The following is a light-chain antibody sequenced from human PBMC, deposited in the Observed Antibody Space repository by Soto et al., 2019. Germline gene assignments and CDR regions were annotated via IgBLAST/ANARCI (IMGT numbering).Light chain of an antibody. J-gene: IGKJ1*01. V-gene: IGKV3-15*01. Sequence: ELFMTQARYTRCVSPVGIATLLCRASQSVRNNLAWYQQKPGQAPRLLIYGVSTRATGVPARFSGSGSGTDFTLTISSLQPEDFAVYYCHQYDNWWTFGQGTKVDIK. CDR1: QSVRNN. CDR3: HQYDNWWT. CDR2: GVS.